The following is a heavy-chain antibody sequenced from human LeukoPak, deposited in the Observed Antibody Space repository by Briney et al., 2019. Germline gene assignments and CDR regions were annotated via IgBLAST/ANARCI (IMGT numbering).Heavy chain of an antibody. CDR3: ARDLLTLSRESVAFDI. J-gene: IGHJ3*02. V-gene: IGHV4-4*02. CDR1: GGSISSSNW. CDR2: IYHSGST. Sequence: SETLSLTCAVSGGSISSSNWWSWVRQPPGKGLEWIGEIYHSGSTNYNPSLKSRVTISVDKSKNQFSLKLSSVTAADTAVYYCARDLLTLSRESVAFDIWGQGTMVTVSS. D-gene: IGHD5-24*01.